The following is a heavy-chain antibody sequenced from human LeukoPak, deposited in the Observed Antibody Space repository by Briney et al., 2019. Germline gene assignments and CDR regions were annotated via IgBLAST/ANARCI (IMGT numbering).Heavy chain of an antibody. D-gene: IGHD6-19*01. CDR2: ISDSGGST. CDR1: GFTFSSYA. CDR3: AKMPVSYSSGWSTFDY. V-gene: IGHV3-23*01. J-gene: IGHJ4*02. Sequence: GGSLRLSCAASGFTFSSYAMSWVRQTPGKGLEWVSGISDSGGSTYYADSVKGRFTISRDNSKNTLYLQMNSLRAEDTAIYYCAKMPVSYSSGWSTFDYWGQGTLVTVSS.